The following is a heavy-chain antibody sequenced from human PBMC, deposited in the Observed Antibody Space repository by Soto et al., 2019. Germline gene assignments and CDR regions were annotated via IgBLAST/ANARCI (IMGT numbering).Heavy chain of an antibody. CDR3: ARATAPGGFPWFDP. CDR1: SGSLSGYY. J-gene: IGHJ5*02. D-gene: IGHD3-16*01. CDR2: ISPSGTT. V-gene: IGHV4-34*01. Sequence: SETLSLTCSLYSGSLSGYYWSWIRQPPGKGLEWIGEISPSGTTNYSPSLKSRVSISVDTSKNQFSLNLTSLTAADTAVYYCARATAPGGFPWFDPWGQGTLVTVSS.